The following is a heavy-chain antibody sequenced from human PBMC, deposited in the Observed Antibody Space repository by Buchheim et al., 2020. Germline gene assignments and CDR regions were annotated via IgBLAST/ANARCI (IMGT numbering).Heavy chain of an antibody. V-gene: IGHV4-34*01. CDR1: GGSFSGYX. Sequence: QVQLQQWGAGLLKPSETLSLTCAVYGGSFSGYXWSWIRQPPGKGLEWLGEINHSGSTNFNPSLKSRVTIXVDTAKNQFFLTLSSVTAADTAVYYCARGLSYWFDPWGQGTL. J-gene: IGHJ5*02. CDR3: ARGLSYWFDP. CDR2: INHSGST.